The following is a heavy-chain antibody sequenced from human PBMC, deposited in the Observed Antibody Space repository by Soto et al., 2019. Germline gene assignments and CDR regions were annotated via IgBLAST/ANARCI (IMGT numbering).Heavy chain of an antibody. Sequence: SVKVSCKASGYTFTNYGISWVRQAPGQGLEWMGRIIPILGIANYAQKFQGRVTITADKSTSTAYMELSSLRSEDTAVYYCLLWFGELSLKIYYYGMDVWGQGTTVTVSS. CDR2: IIPILGIA. J-gene: IGHJ6*02. CDR3: LLWFGELSLKIYYYGMDV. D-gene: IGHD3-10*01. CDR1: GYTFTNYG. V-gene: IGHV1-69*04.